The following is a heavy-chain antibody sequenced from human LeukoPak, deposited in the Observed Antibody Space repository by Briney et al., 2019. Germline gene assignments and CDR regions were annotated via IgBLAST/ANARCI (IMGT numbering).Heavy chain of an antibody. D-gene: IGHD4-17*01. CDR3: ARPNGDYYNWFDP. CDR2: INPKSGDT. J-gene: IGHJ5*02. Sequence: ASVKVSCKVSGYTFTGYYIHWVRQAPGQGLEWMGWINPKSGDTNYAQKFQDRVTLTRDTSISTAYMELTDLRSDDTAVYYCARPNGDYYNWFDPWGQGTLVTVSS. V-gene: IGHV1-2*02. CDR1: GYTFTGYY.